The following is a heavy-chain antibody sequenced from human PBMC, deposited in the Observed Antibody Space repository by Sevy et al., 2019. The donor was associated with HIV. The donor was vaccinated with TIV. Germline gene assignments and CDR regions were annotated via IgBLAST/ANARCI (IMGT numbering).Heavy chain of an antibody. D-gene: IGHD3-3*01. Sequence: ASVKVSCKASGYTLNNYGISWVRQAPGQGLEWIGWITAYKDNTNYAQNFQGRVTMTTDTPTSTAYMELRSLRSDDTAVYYCARVDPYYEFGDVWGQGTTVTVSS. CDR1: GYTLNNYG. CDR3: ARVDPYYEFGDV. V-gene: IGHV1-18*01. CDR2: ITAYKDNT. J-gene: IGHJ6*02.